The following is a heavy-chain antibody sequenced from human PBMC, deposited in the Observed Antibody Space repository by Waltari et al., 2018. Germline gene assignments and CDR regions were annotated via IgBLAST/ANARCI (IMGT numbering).Heavy chain of an antibody. J-gene: IGHJ6*03. CDR1: GCTVSNYA. D-gene: IGHD6-13*01. CDR3: GRGSSWYFYMDV. Sequence: QVQLVESGGCVVQPGRSLRLPWSAAGCTVSNYAFHWVRQAPGKGLEWVAVISYDGSNQYYADSVKGRFTISRDNSKNTLYLQMNSLRADDTAVYYCGRGSSWYFYMDVWGKGTTVTVSS. CDR2: ISYDGSNQ. V-gene: IGHV3-30-3*01.